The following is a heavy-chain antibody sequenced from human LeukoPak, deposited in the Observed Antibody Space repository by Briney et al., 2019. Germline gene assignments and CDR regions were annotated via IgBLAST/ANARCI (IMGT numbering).Heavy chain of an antibody. D-gene: IGHD2-2*01. V-gene: IGHV1-18*01. J-gene: IGHJ6*03. CDR2: ISAYNGNT. CDR1: GYTFTSYG. CDR3: ARDAPEEYQLQTPYYYYMDV. Sequence: ASVKVSCKASGYTFTSYGISWVRQAPGQGLEWMGWISAYNGNTNYAQKLQGRVTMTTDTSTSTAYMELRSLRSDDTAVYYCARDAPEEYQLQTPYYYYMDVWGKGTTVTISS.